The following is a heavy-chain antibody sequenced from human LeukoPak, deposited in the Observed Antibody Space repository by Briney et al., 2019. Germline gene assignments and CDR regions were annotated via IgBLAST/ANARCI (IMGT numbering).Heavy chain of an antibody. J-gene: IGHJ4*02. D-gene: IGHD3-10*01. V-gene: IGHV3-7*01. CDR3: ARDHFGSGSSPFDY. CDR2: IRQDGSEK. CDR1: RFTFNNYW. Sequence: GGSLRLSCAASRFTFNNYWMSWVRQAPEKGLEWVANIRQDGSEKYYADSVRGRFTISRDNAKKSLYLQMNSLRVEDTAVYYCARDHFGSGSSPFDYWGQGTLVTVSS.